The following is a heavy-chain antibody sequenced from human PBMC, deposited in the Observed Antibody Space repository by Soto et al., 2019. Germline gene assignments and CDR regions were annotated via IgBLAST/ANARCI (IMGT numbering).Heavy chain of an antibody. J-gene: IGHJ6*02. CDR3: ARDAGASYYDILTGSHPSYYYYYGMDV. V-gene: IGHV3-21*01. Sequence: XGSLRLACPAYGFTFGSYSMNWVRQAPGKGLEWVSSISSSSSYIYYADSVKGRFTISRDNAKNSLYLQMNSLRAEDTAVYYCARDAGASYYDILTGSHPSYYYYYGMDVWGQGTTVTVSS. D-gene: IGHD3-9*01. CDR1: GFTFGSYS. CDR2: ISSSSSYI.